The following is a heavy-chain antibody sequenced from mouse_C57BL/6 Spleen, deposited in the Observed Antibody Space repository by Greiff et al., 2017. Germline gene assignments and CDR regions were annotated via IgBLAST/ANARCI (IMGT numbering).Heavy chain of an antibody. CDR3: AIDPRFDY. J-gene: IGHJ2*01. CDR2: ISDGGSYT. Sequence: EVKVVESGGGLVKPGGSLKLSCAASGFTFSSYAMSWVRQTPEKRLEWVATISDGGSYTYYPDNVKGRFTISRDNAKNNLYLQMSHLKSEDTAMYYCAIDPRFDYWGQGTTLTVSS. CDR1: GFTFSSYA. V-gene: IGHV5-4*01.